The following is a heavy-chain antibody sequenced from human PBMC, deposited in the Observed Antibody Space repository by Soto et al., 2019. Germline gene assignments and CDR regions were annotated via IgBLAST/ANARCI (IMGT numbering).Heavy chain of an antibody. CDR3: ARRAETNGWNGFGADKYYFDF. Sequence: ASVKVSCKVSGYTFTSYDIYWVRQATGQGLEWMGWMNPSTGNSGYAQKFQGRVTMTSDTSISTAHMELSSLRSEDTAVYYCARRAETNGWNGFGADKYYFDFWGQGTLVT. CDR2: MNPSTGNS. D-gene: IGHD1-1*01. J-gene: IGHJ4*02. V-gene: IGHV1-8*01. CDR1: GYTFTSYD.